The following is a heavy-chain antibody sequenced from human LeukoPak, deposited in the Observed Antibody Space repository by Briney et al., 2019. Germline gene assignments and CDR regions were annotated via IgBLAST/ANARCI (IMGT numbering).Heavy chain of an antibody. CDR1: GLPFCRYA. J-gene: IGHJ4*02. D-gene: IGHD3-16*02. V-gene: IGHV3-23*01. Sequence: GGSLRLLCAPSGLPFCRYAMRGARGAPGGGGEGGSDISGRGGSTYYADAVKGRFTISRDNSKNTLYLQMNSLRAEDTVVYCCAKDRGVITFGGVIVPFDYWGQGTLVTVSS. CDR3: AKDRGVITFGGVIVPFDY. CDR2: ISGRGGST.